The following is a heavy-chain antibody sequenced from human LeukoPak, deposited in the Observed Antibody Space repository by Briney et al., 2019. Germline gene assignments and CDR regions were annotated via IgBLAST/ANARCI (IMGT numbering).Heavy chain of an antibody. D-gene: IGHD3-10*01. Sequence: GGSLRLSCATSAFILSNYWMAWVRQAPGKGLEWVASIRDDGSAKFYVDSVKGRFTISRDNAKNSLYLQLNSLRAEDTAVYYCAKDQGSYFDYWGQGTLVTVSS. J-gene: IGHJ4*02. CDR3: AKDQGSYFDY. V-gene: IGHV3-7*01. CDR1: AFILSNYW. CDR2: IRDDGSAK.